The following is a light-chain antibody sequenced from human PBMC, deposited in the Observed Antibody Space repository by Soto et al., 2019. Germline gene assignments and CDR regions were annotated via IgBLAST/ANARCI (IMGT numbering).Light chain of an antibody. CDR3: CSFAGSSAFGVV. CDR1: SSDVGNYNL. J-gene: IGLJ2*01. Sequence: QSVLTQPASVSGSPGQSITISCSGTSSDVGNYNLVSWYQQHPGKAPKLIIYEDTKRPSGVSDRFSGSKSGNTASLTISGLQAEDEADYYCCSFAGSSAFGVVFGGGTKVTVL. CDR2: EDT. V-gene: IGLV2-23*02.